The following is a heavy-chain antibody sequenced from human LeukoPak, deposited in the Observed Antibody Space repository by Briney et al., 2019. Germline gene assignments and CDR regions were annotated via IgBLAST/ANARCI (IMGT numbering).Heavy chain of an antibody. CDR1: ELTFSSYS. D-gene: IGHD1-26*01. Sequence: GGSLRLSCAASELTFSSYSMNWVRQAPGKGLEWVSYVSAGSSTIYSADSVKGRFTISRDNAKNTLYLQMNSLRAEDTAVYYCAKRERVGTTIGHWGQGTLVTVSS. V-gene: IGHV3-48*01. J-gene: IGHJ4*02. CDR3: AKRERVGTTIGH. CDR2: VSAGSSTI.